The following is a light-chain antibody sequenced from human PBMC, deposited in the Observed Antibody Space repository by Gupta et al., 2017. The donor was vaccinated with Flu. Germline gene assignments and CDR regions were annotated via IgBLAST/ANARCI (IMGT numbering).Light chain of an antibody. CDR3: AAWDASLIGVV. J-gene: IGLJ2*01. V-gene: IGLV1-44*01. CDR2: SGN. Sequence: QSVLTQPPSASGTPGQRVPISCSGTSSNIGSKTVNWYQQLPGTAPKLLIYSGNQRPSGVPDRFSGSRSDTSASLAISGLQSEDEADYYCAAWDASLIGVVFGGGTKLTVL. CDR1: SSNIGSKT.